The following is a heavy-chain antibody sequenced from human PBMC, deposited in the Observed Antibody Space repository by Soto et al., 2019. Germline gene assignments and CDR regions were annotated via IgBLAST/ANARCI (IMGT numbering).Heavy chain of an antibody. V-gene: IGHV5-10-1*01. Sequence: GESLKISCKGSGYSFTSYWISWVRQMPGQGLEWMGRIDPSDSYTNYSPSFQGHVTISADKSISTAYLQWSSLKASDTAMYYCASPFSGSYLYGMDVWGQGTTVTVSS. J-gene: IGHJ6*02. CDR3: ASPFSGSYLYGMDV. D-gene: IGHD3-10*01. CDR2: IDPSDSYT. CDR1: GYSFTSYW.